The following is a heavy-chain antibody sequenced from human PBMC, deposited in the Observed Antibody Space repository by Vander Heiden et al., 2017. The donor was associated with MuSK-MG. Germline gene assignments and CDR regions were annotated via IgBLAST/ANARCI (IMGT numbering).Heavy chain of an antibody. CDR1: GFTFSSYG. J-gene: IGHJ4*02. V-gene: IGHV3-33*01. D-gene: IGHD3-3*01. CDR2: IWYDGSNK. CDR3: AINDGWSGYYKAFDY. Sequence: QVQLVESGGGVVQPGRSLRLSCAASGFTFSSYGMHWVRQAPGKGLEWVAVIWYDGSNKYYADSVKGRFTISRDNSKNTLYMQMNRLRAEETAVYYCAINDGWSGYYKAFDYWGQGTMVTVSS.